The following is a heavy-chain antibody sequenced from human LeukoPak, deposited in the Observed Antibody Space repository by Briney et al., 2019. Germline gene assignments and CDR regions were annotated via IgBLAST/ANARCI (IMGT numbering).Heavy chain of an antibody. J-gene: IGHJ6*03. CDR3: ARDWSSSFYYYYYMDV. Sequence: GGSLRLSCAASGFTFSSYSMNWVRQAPGKGLEWVSSISSSSSYIYYADSVKGRFTISRDNAKNSLYLQMNSLRAEDTAVYYCARDWSSSFYYYYYMDVWGKGTTVTVSS. CDR1: GFTFSSYS. V-gene: IGHV3-21*01. CDR2: ISSSSSYI. D-gene: IGHD6-6*01.